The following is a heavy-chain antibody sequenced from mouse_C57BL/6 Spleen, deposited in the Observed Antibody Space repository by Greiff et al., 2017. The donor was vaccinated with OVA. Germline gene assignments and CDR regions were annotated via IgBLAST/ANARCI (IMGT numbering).Heavy chain of an antibody. Sequence: EVQLQQSVAELVRPGASVKLSCTASGYTFTNTYMHWVKQRPEQGLEWIGRIDPSHGNTKYAPKFQGKATLTVDTSSNTAYLQLSSLTSEDTAIYFSAGGGASFYALDYWGQGTSVTVSS. CDR3: AGGGASFYALDY. V-gene: IGHV14-3*01. CDR2: IDPSHGNT. D-gene: IGHD6-2*01. J-gene: IGHJ4*01. CDR1: GYTFTNTY.